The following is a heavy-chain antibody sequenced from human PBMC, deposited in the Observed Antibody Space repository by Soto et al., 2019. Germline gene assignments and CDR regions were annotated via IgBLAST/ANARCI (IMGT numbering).Heavy chain of an antibody. V-gene: IGHV1-2*04. J-gene: IGHJ6*02. Sequence: GASVKVSCKASGYTFTGYDIHWVRQAPGQGLEWMGWINPNSGGANYAQKFQGWVTMTRDTSISTAYMELSRLRSDDTAVYFCARTLYDTLWDLLGDYGMDVWGQGTMVTVSS. CDR2: INPNSGGA. CDR1: GYTFTGYD. CDR3: ARTLYDTLWDLLGDYGMDV. D-gene: IGHD1-26*01.